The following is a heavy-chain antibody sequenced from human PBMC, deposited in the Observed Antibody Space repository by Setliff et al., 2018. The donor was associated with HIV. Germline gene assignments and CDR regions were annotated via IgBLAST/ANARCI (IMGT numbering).Heavy chain of an antibody. D-gene: IGHD3-22*01. CDR2: INADNGNT. V-gene: IGHV1-3*01. CDR3: ARESNTYYYDSSGYYYDY. J-gene: IGHJ4*02. CDR1: GYTFTNHL. Sequence: ASVKVSCKASGYTFTNHLLYWVRQAPGQRLEWMGWINADNGNTRYSQKFQGRVTITRDTSASTAYMELSSLRSEDTAVYYCARESNTYYYDSSGYYYDYWGQGTLVTVSS.